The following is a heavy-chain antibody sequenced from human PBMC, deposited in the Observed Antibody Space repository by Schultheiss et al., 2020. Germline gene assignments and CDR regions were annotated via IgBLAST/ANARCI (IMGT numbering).Heavy chain of an antibody. V-gene: IGHV3-9*01. CDR2: ISWKSDNI. CDR1: RFTFDDYA. CDR3: ARVGLATITDFYYFDY. Sequence: SLKISCTASRFTFDDYAMHWVRQGPGKGQEWVSGISWKSDNIGYVDSVKGRFTISRDYAKNSLYLQMNSLRAEDTAVYYCARVGLATITDFYYFDYWGQGTLVTVSS. D-gene: IGHD5-24*01. J-gene: IGHJ4*02.